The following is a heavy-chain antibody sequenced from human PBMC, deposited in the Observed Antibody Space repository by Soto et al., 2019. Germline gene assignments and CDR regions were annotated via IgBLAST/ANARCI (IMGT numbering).Heavy chain of an antibody. J-gene: IGHJ2*01. CDR3: VKDDRILGRRYFDL. V-gene: IGHV3-23*01. CDR2: ISFSDGGT. D-gene: IGHD2-15*01. Sequence: GGSLRLSCAASGFTFSSYAMTWVRQAPGKGLEWVSSISFSDGGTYYADSVKGRLTISRDNSKNTLFLQMNSLRVEDTAVYYCVKDDRILGRRYFDLWGRGTPVTVSS. CDR1: GFTFSSYA.